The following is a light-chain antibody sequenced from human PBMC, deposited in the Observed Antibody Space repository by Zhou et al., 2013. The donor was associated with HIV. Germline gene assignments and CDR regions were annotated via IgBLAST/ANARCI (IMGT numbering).Light chain of an antibody. J-gene: IGKJ3*01. CDR2: GAS. V-gene: IGKV3-15*01. CDR1: QSVFSN. Sequence: EIVLTQSPSTLSVSPGERVTLSCRASQSVFSNLAWYQQKPGQAPRLLIYGASTRATGIPARFSGSGSGTVFTLTISGLQSEDFAVYYCQQYNNWPPFTFGPGTKVDIK. CDR3: QQYNNWPPFT.